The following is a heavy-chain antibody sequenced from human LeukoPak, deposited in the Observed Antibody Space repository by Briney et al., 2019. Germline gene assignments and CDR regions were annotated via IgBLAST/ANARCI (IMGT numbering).Heavy chain of an antibody. CDR1: GFTFSSYE. Sequence: GGSLRLSCAASGFTFSSYEMSWVRQAPGKGLEWVSYISSSGSTIYYADSVKGRFTISRDNAKNSLYLQMNSLRAEDTAVYYCARESRTAVASDYWGQGTLVTVSS. CDR2: ISSSGSTI. V-gene: IGHV3-48*03. D-gene: IGHD6-19*01. CDR3: ARESRTAVASDY. J-gene: IGHJ4*02.